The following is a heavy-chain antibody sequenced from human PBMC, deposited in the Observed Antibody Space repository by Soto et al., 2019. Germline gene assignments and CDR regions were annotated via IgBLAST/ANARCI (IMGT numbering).Heavy chain of an antibody. CDR3: ARGTEYYYDSSGFSLSVGAAGLIDY. V-gene: IGHV3-21*06. Sequence: PGGSLRLSCAASGFTFSSYSMNWVRQAPGKGLEWFSSINSGSSYMYYADSVKGRFTISRDNAKNSLYLQMNSLRVEDTAVYYCARGTEYYYDSSGFSLSVGAAGLIDYWGQGILVTVSS. CDR1: GFTFSSYS. J-gene: IGHJ4*02. CDR2: INSGSSYM. D-gene: IGHD3-22*01.